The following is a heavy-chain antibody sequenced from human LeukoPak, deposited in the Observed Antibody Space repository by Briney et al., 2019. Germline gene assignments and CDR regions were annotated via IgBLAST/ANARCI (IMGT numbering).Heavy chain of an antibody. CDR1: GGSFSGYY. CDR3: ARGQSNDFWSGYYAQWNWFDP. Sequence: PSETLSLTCAVYGGSFSGYYWSWLRQPPGKGLEWIGEINHSGSTNYNPSLKSRVTISVDTSKNQFSLKLSSVTAADTAVYYCARGQSNDFWSGYYAQWNWFDPWGQGTLVTVSS. V-gene: IGHV4-34*01. CDR2: INHSGST. D-gene: IGHD3-3*01. J-gene: IGHJ5*02.